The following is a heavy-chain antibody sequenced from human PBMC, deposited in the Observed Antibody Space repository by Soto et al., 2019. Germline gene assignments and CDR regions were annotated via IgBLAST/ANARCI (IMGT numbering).Heavy chain of an antibody. CDR3: AMVDVYVTPSPQDV. V-gene: IGHV1-18*01. CDR2: INTYNGNT. J-gene: IGHJ6*02. CDR1: GYTFTRYG. D-gene: IGHD3-16*01. Sequence: QVQLVQSGAEVKNPGASVKVSCKASGYTFTRYGIGWARQAPGQGLEWMGWINTYNGNTNYAQNVQGRVTLTTDTSTSTAYMEQRSLRSNATAIYYCAMVDVYVTPSPQDVWGQGTTVIVSS.